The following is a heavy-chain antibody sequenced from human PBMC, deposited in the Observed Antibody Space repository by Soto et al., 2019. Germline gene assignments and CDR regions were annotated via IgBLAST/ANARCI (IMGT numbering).Heavy chain of an antibody. CDR1: GYSFTSYW. J-gene: IGHJ4*02. Sequence: GESLKISCKGSGYSFTSYWIGWVRQMPGKGLEWVGIIYPADSDTRYSPSFQGQVTISVDKSISTAYPQWSSLKASDSAMYYCARRPEYSSSVYFGYWGQGTLVTVSS. V-gene: IGHV5-51*01. CDR3: ARRPEYSSSVYFGY. D-gene: IGHD6-6*01. CDR2: IYPADSDT.